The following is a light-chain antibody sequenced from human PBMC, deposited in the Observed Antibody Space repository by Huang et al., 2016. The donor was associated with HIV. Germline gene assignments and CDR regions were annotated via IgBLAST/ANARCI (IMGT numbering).Light chain of an antibody. V-gene: IGKV3-15*01. CDR3: QQYNNWAPLT. Sequence: VLTQSPGTLSVSPGERAIVSCRASPRVGTNLAWYQHKIGQAPRLLIFSASTRAIGIPYRFSGSGSGTEFTLTITSLQSEDSALYYCQQYNNWAPLTFGGGTKVEIK. CDR1: PRVGTN. CDR2: SAS. J-gene: IGKJ4*01.